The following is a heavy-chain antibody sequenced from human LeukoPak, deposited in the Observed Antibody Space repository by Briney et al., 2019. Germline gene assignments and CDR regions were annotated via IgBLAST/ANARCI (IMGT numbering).Heavy chain of an antibody. Sequence: ASVKVSCKASGYTFTSYGISWVRQAPGQGLEWMGWISAYNGNTNYAQKFQGRVTITADESTSTAYMELSSLRSEDTAVYYCASYCSSISLFTRGSFVYYYYGMDVWGQGTTVTVSS. D-gene: IGHD2-2*01. CDR1: GYTFTSYG. V-gene: IGHV1-18*01. J-gene: IGHJ6*02. CDR3: ASYCSSISLFTRGSFVYYYYGMDV. CDR2: ISAYNGNT.